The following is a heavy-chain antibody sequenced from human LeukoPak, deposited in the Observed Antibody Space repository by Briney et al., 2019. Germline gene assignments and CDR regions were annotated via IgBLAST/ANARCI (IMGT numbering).Heavy chain of an antibody. CDR2: IIPILGIA. J-gene: IGHJ4*02. D-gene: IGHD4-23*01. Sequence: SVKVSFKASGGTFSIYAISWVRQAPGQGLEWMGRIIPILGIANYAQKFQGRVTITADKSTSTAYMELSSLRSEDTAVYYCARDGDGGNSDYWGQGTLVTVSS. CDR1: GGTFSIYA. CDR3: ARDGDGGNSDY. V-gene: IGHV1-69*04.